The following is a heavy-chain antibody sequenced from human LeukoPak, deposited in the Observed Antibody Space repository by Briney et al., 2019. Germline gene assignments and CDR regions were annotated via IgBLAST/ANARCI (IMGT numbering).Heavy chain of an antibody. CDR3: ARVAGNNQVVPTDF. CDR1: GYTFTGYY. V-gene: IGHV1-2*02. CDR2: INPNSGGT. Sequence: GAPVKVSCKASGYTFTGYYLHWVRQAPGQGLEWMGWINPNSGGTNYAQKFQGRVTMTRDTSISTAYMDLSRLRSDDTAVYYCARVAGNNQVVPTDFWGQGTLVTVSS. D-gene: IGHD1/OR15-1a*01. J-gene: IGHJ4*02.